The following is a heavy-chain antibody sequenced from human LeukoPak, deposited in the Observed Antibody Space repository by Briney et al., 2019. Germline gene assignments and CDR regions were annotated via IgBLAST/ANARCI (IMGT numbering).Heavy chain of an antibody. CDR1: GCTFTSYD. V-gene: IGHV1-8*01. D-gene: IGHD2-2*01. J-gene: IGHJ6*02. Sequence: ASVKVSCKASGCTFTSYDINWVRQATGQGLEWMGWMNPNSGNTGYAQKFQGRVTMTRNTSISTAYMELSSLRSEDTAVYYCARADCSSTSCYGRRYYYYGMDVWGQGTTVTVSS. CDR3: ARADCSSTSCYGRRYYYYGMDV. CDR2: MNPNSGNT.